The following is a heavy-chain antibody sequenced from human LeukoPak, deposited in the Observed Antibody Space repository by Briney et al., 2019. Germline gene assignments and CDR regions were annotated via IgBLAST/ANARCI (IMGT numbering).Heavy chain of an antibody. CDR2: IIPIFGTA. J-gene: IGHJ6*03. CDR3: ARAPMYSSSWSPYYYYMDV. CDR1: GGTFSSYA. D-gene: IGHD6-13*01. V-gene: IGHV1-69*13. Sequence: SVKVSCKASGGTFSSYAISWVRQAPGRGLEWMGGIIPIFGTANYAQKFQGRVTITADESTSTAYMELSSLRSEDTAVYYCARAPMYSSSWSPYYYYMDVWGKGTTVTISS.